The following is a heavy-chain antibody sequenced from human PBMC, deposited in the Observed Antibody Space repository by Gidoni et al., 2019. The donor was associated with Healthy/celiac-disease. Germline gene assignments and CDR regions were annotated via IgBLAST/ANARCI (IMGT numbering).Heavy chain of an antibody. V-gene: IGHV3-15*01. Sequence: EVQLVESGGGLVTPGGSLRLSCAASGFTFSNAWLSWVRQAPGKGLEWVGRIKSKTDGGTTDYAAPVKGRFTISRDDSKNTLYLQMNSLKTEDTAVYYCTTVFVDYGDYGDAFDIWGQGTMVTVSS. CDR3: TTVFVDYGDYGDAFDI. CDR1: GFTFSNAW. CDR2: IKSKTDGGTT. D-gene: IGHD4-17*01. J-gene: IGHJ3*02.